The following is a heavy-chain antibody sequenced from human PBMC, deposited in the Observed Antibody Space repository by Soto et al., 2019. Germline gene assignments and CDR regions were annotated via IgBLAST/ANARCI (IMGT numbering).Heavy chain of an antibody. CDR2: IKSKNDGGTT. D-gene: IGHD6-19*01. Sequence: PGGSLRLSCAASGFTFSNAWMNWVRQAPGKGLEWVGRIKSKNDGGTTDYAAPVKGRFTISRDDSKNTLYLQMNSLKTEDTAVYYCTTDPRQWLADYWGQGTLVTVSS. CDR1: GFTFSNAW. CDR3: TTDPRQWLADY. V-gene: IGHV3-15*07. J-gene: IGHJ4*02.